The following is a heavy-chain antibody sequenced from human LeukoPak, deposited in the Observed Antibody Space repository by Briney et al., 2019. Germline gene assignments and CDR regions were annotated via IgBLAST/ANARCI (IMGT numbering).Heavy chain of an antibody. Sequence: GGSLRLSCAASGFTFSSYGMHWVRQAPGKGLEWVAVISYDGSNKYYADSVKGRFTISRDNFKNTLYLQMNSLRAEDTAVYYCAKDADTAMVGLFDYWGQGTLVTVSS. CDR3: AKDADTAMVGLFDY. V-gene: IGHV3-30*18. J-gene: IGHJ4*02. CDR1: GFTFSSYG. CDR2: ISYDGSNK. D-gene: IGHD5-18*01.